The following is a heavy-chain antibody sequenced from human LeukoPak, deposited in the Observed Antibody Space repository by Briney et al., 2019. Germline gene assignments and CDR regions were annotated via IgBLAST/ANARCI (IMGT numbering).Heavy chain of an antibody. J-gene: IGHJ5*02. CDR1: GYTFTGYY. D-gene: IGHD3-10*01. CDR2: INPNSGGT. CDR3: ARDYGSGPSRSGFDP. V-gene: IGHV1-2*02. Sequence: RASVKVSCKASGYTFTGYYMHWVRQAPGQGLEWMGWINPNSGGTNYAQKLQGRATMTRDTSISTAYMELSRLRSDDTAVYYCARDYGSGPSRSGFDPWGQGTLVTVAS.